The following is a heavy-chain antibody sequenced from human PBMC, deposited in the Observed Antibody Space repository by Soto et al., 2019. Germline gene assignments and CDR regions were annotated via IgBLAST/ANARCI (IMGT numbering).Heavy chain of an antibody. CDR2: IYYSGCT. D-gene: IGHD3-9*01. J-gene: IGHJ3*02. CDR3: ARALYDMDAFDI. Sequence: PSETLSLTCTVSGGSISSYYWSWIRQPPGKGLEWIGYIYYSGCTNYNPSLKSRVTISVDTSKNQFSLKLSSVTAADTAVYYCARALYDMDAFDIWGQGTMVTVSS. CDR1: GGSISSYY. V-gene: IGHV4-59*01.